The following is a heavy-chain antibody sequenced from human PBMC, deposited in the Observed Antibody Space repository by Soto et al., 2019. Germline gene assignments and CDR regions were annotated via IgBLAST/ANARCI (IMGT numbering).Heavy chain of an antibody. CDR1: GFTFSSYA. J-gene: IGHJ4*02. D-gene: IGHD1-26*01. CDR3: AREEGAHNPTYYFDY. V-gene: IGHV3-30-3*01. CDR2: ISYDGSNK. Sequence: SLRLSCAASGFTFSSYAMHWVRQAPGKGLEWVAVISYDGSNKYYADSVKGRFTISRDNSKNTLYLQMNSLRAEDTAVYYCAREEGAHNPTYYFDYWGQGTLVTVSS.